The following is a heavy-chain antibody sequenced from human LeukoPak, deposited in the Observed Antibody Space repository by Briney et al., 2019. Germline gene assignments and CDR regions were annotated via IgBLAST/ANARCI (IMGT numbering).Heavy chain of an antibody. CDR1: RFTFDDYA. CDR2: ISWNSGSI. V-gene: IGHV3-9*01. Sequence: GGSLRLSCTASRFTFDDYAMHWVRQAPGKGLEWVSGISWNSGSIGYADSVKGRFTISRDNAKNSLYLQMNSLRPEDTALYYCARDIQSTNWYYFDCLGQGRLVADCS. J-gene: IGHJ4*02. D-gene: IGHD6-13*01. CDR3: ARDIQSTNWYYFDC.